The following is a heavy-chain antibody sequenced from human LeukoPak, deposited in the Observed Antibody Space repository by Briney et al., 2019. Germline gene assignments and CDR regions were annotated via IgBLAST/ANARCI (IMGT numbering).Heavy chain of an antibody. V-gene: IGHV4-59*08. D-gene: IGHD6-13*01. J-gene: IGHJ4*02. CDR1: GGSISSYY. CDR3: ASDIRKAAASPFDY. CDR2: IYYSGST. Sequence: SETLSLTCTVSGGSISSYYWSCIRQPPGKGLEWIGYIYYSGSTNYNPSLKSRVTISVDTSKNQFSLKLSSVTAADTAVYYCASDIRKAAASPFDYWGQGTLVTVSS.